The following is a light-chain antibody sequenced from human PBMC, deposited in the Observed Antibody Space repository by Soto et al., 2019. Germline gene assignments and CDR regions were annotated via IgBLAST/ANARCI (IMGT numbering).Light chain of an antibody. V-gene: IGKV3-20*01. CDR1: QTVSSSY. Sequence: EIVLTQSPGTLSLSPGERATLSCRASQTVSSSYLAWYQQKPGQPPRLLIYTASSRATGIPDRFSGSGSGTDFSLTISRLEPEDFAVYYCQQYRSSPITFGQGTRLEI. CDR2: TAS. CDR3: QQYRSSPIT. J-gene: IGKJ5*01.